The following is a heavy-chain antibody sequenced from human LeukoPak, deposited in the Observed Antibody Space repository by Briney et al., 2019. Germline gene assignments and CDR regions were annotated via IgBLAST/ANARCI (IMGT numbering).Heavy chain of an antibody. CDR1: GFIFSTYW. V-gene: IGHV3-53*01. CDR3: ARVSGRGQH. J-gene: IGHJ1*01. CDR2: IYSGGST. D-gene: IGHD3-10*01. Sequence: PGGSLRLSCVVSGFIFSTYWMSWVRQAPGKGLEWVSVIYSGGSTYYADSVKGRFTISRDNSKNTLYLQMNSLRAEDTAVYYCARVSGRGQHWGQGTLVTVSS.